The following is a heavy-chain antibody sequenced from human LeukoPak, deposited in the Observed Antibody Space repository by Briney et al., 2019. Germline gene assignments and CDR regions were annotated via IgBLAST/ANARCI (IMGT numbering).Heavy chain of an antibody. D-gene: IGHD2-15*01. CDR1: GGSISSHY. Sequence: SETLSLTSTVSGGSISSHYWSWIRQPPGKGLEWIGYIYYSGSTNYNPSLKSRVTISVDTSKNQFSLKLSSVTAADTAVYYCARVGRGYYYMDVWGKGTTVTVSS. J-gene: IGHJ6*03. CDR2: IYYSGST. CDR3: ARVGRGYYYMDV. V-gene: IGHV4-59*11.